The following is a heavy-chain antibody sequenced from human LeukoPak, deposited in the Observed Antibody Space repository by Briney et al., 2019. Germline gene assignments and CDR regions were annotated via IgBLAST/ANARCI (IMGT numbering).Heavy chain of an antibody. CDR3: ARSIAVAVALDY. CDR1: GFSVSHNY. CDR2: IYSGGNT. J-gene: IGHJ4*02. Sequence: GGSLRLSCTASGFSVSHNYMNWVRQAPGKGLEWVALIYSGGNTHYADSVKGRFTISRDNSKNTLYLQMNSLRAEDTAVYYCARSIAVAVALDYWGQGTLVTVSS. D-gene: IGHD6-19*01. V-gene: IGHV3-66*02.